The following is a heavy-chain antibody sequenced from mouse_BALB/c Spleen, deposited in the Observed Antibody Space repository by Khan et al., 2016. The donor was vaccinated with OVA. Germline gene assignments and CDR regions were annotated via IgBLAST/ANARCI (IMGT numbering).Heavy chain of an antibody. V-gene: IGHV1S135*01. CDR3: TRHGYVAWFTY. D-gene: IGHD2-2*01. CDR2: IDPFSGGT. CDR1: GYPFTTYY. Sequence: VQLKQPGPELMKPGASVRISCKASGYPFTTYYIHWLMQSHGKSLEWIGYIDPFSGGTTYNQKFKGKATLTVVKSSSSAYIHLSNLTSEDSSVYYGTRHGYVAWFTYWGQGTLVTVSA. J-gene: IGHJ3*01.